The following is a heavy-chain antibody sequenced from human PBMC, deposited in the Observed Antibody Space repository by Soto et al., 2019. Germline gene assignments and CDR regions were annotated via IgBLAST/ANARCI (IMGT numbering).Heavy chain of an antibody. CDR1: GFTFSSYW. J-gene: IGHJ4*02. V-gene: IGHV3-7*03. CDR2: IKQDGSEK. D-gene: IGHD3-22*01. CDR3: ARDNFFYDSSGYYSEFDY. Sequence: EVQLVESGGGLVQPGGSLRLSCAASGFTFSSYWMSWVRQAPGKGLEWVANIKQDGSEKYYVDSVKGRFTISRDNAKNSLYLQMNSLTAEDTAVYYCARDNFFYDSSGYYSEFDYWGQGTLVTVSS.